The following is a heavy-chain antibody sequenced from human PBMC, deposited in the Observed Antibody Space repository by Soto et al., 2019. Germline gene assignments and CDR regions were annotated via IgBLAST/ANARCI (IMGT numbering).Heavy chain of an antibody. CDR1: GFTFSDYY. V-gene: IGHV3-11*01. Sequence: PWGSLRLSCASSGFTFSDYYMSWIHQAPGKGLEWVAYISAGGSDIYYGDSVKGRFTVSRDNTKKSLYLQMSNLRADDTAIYYCASLPQGYYDRSGRLVDYWGHGTLVTVSS. CDR2: ISAGGSDI. D-gene: IGHD3-22*01. J-gene: IGHJ4*01. CDR3: ASLPQGYYDRSGRLVDY.